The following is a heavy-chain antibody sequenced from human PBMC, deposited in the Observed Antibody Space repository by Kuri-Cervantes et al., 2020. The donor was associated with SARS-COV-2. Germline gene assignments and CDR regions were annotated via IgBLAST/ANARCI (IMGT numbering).Heavy chain of an antibody. Sequence: GESLKISCAASRFTFSDYYMSWIRQAPGKGLEWVSYISSSGSTIYYADSVKGRFTISRDNAKNSLYLQMNSLRAEDTAVYYCARDPSQGRADIWGQGTMVTVSS. V-gene: IGHV3-11*04. J-gene: IGHJ3*02. CDR1: RFTFSDYY. CDR2: ISSSGSTI. CDR3: ARDPSQGRADI.